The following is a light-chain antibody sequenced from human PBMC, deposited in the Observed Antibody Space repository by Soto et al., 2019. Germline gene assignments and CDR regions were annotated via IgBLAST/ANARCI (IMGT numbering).Light chain of an antibody. CDR3: QQYNNWPLT. V-gene: IGKV3-15*01. CDR2: GVS. CDR1: QSVSTT. Sequence: EIIMTQSPATLSVSPGERATLSCRASQSVSTTVAWYQHKPGQAPRLLIYGVSTRATGTPARFSGSGSGTEFTLTISSVQSEDFAVYYCQQYNNWPLTFGQGTRLEI. J-gene: IGKJ5*01.